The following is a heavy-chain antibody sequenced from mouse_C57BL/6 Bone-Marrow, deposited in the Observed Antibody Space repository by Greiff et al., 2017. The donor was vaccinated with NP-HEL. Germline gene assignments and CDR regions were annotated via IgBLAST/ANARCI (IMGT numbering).Heavy chain of an antibody. CDR2: IWRGGST. J-gene: IGHJ4*01. Sequence: VQLVESGPGLVQPSQSLSITCTVSGFSLTSYGVHWVRQSPGKGLEWLGVIWRGGSTDYNAAFMSRLSITKDNSKSQVFFKMNSLQADDTAIYYCAKNPSTGTSLDYWGQGTSVTVSS. CDR1: GFSLTSYG. D-gene: IGHD4-1*02. CDR3: AKNPSTGTSLDY. V-gene: IGHV2-5*01.